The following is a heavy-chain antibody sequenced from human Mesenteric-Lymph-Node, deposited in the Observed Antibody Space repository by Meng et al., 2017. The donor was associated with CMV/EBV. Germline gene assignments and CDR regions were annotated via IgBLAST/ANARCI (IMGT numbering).Heavy chain of an antibody. D-gene: IGHD3-10*01. J-gene: IGHJ4*02. CDR1: GFTFSSYA. CDR3: ASLWFGDY. CDR2: ISYDASNK. Sequence: GESLKISCAASGFTFSSYAMHWVRQAPGKGLEWVAVISYDASNKYYADSVKGRFTISRDNSKNTLYLQMNSLRAEDTAVYYCASLWFGDYWGQGTLVTVSS. V-gene: IGHV3-30*04.